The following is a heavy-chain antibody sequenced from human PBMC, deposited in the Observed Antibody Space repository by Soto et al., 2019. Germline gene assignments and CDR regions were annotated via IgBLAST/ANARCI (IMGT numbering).Heavy chain of an antibody. CDR2: INPNSGGT. CDR3: ASARRCIAAAEGYGMDL. J-gene: IGHJ6*02. D-gene: IGHD6-13*01. V-gene: IGHV1-2*02. CDR1: GYTFTGYD. Sequence: GASVKVSCKTSGYTFTGYDMHWVRQAPGQGLEWMGWINPNSGGTNYAQKFQGRVTMTRDTSINTAYMELSRLRSDDTAVYYCASARRCIAAAEGYGMDLWGQGTTVTVSS.